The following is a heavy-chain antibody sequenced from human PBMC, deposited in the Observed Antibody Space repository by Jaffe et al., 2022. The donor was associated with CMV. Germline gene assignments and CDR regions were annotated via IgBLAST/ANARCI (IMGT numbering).Heavy chain of an antibody. CDR1: GFTFSSYA. CDR2: ISSNGGST. J-gene: IGHJ6*03. Sequence: EVQLVESGGGLVQPGGSLRLSCSASGFTFSSYAMHWVRQAPGKGLEYVSAISSNGGSTYYADSVKGRFTISRDNSKNTLYLQMSSLRAEDTAVYYCVKDYYDSSGYYIPYYMDVWGKGTTVTVSS. D-gene: IGHD3-22*01. V-gene: IGHV3-64D*06. CDR3: VKDYYDSSGYYIPYYMDV.